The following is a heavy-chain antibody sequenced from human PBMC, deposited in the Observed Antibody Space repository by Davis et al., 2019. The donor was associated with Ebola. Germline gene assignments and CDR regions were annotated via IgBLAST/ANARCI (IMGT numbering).Heavy chain of an antibody. Sequence: PGGSLRLSCAASGFTFSSYAMHWVRQAPGKGLEYVSAISSNGGSTYYANSVKGRFTISRDNSKNTLYLQMNSLRAEDTAVYYCARISSSWYWFDYWGQGTLVTVSS. V-gene: IGHV3-64*01. D-gene: IGHD6-13*01. CDR3: ARISSSWYWFDY. J-gene: IGHJ4*02. CDR1: GFTFSSYA. CDR2: ISSNGGST.